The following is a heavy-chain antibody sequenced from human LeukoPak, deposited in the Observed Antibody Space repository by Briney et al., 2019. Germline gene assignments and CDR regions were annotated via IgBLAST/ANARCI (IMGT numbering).Heavy chain of an antibody. D-gene: IGHD1-26*01. CDR3: VREFSGSYYFDS. Sequence: GGSLRLSCAVSEFTVSSNHMSWVRQPPGKGLEWASTIYTGGNTYFADSVKGRFTISRDNPKNTVYLQMNSLRAEDTAVYYCVREFSGSYYFDSWGQGALVTVSS. V-gene: IGHV3-53*01. J-gene: IGHJ4*02. CDR1: EFTVSSNH. CDR2: IYTGGNT.